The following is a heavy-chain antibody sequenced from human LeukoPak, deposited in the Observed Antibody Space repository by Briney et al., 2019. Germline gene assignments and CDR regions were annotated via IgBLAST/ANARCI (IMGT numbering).Heavy chain of an antibody. CDR1: GFTFGDYA. Sequence: GGSLRLSCTASGFTFGDYAMSWVRQAPGKGLEWVGFIRSKAYGGTTEYAASVKGRFTISRDDSKSIAYLQMNSLKTEDTAVYYCANLISSPWGFDIWGQGTMVTVSS. CDR3: ANLISSPWGFDI. J-gene: IGHJ3*02. CDR2: IRSKAYGGTT. V-gene: IGHV3-49*04. D-gene: IGHD3-3*02.